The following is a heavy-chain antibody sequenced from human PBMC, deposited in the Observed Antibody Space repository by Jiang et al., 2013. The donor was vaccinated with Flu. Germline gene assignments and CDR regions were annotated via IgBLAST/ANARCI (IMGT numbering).Heavy chain of an antibody. Sequence: KGLEWIGSIYHSGRHYSNPSLKSRVTISVDTSKNQFSLKLSSVTAADTAVYYCARDPTVTTGTYDYWGQGTLVTVSS. D-gene: IGHD4-17*01. V-gene: IGHV4-38-2*02. CDR2: IYHSGRH. CDR3: ARDPTVTTGTYDY. J-gene: IGHJ4*02.